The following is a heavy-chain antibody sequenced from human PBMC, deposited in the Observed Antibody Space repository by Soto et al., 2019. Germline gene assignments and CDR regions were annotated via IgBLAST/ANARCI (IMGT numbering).Heavy chain of an antibody. Sequence: SVKVSCKASGGTFSSYAISWVRQAPGQGLEWMGGIIPIFGTANYAQKFQGRVTITADESTSTAYMELSSLRSEDTAVYYCARDDGYSGYFYYWGQGTLVTVSS. V-gene: IGHV1-69*13. CDR2: IIPIFGTA. CDR3: ARDDGYSGYFYY. D-gene: IGHD5-12*01. J-gene: IGHJ4*02. CDR1: GGTFSSYA.